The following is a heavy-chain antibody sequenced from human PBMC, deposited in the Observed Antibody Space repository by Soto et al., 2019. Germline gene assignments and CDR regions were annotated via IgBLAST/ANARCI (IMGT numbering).Heavy chain of an antibody. J-gene: IGHJ4*02. CDR2: ISAYNGNT. V-gene: IGHV1-18*01. CDR1: GYTFTSYG. CDR3: ARVLWELLRGQFYY. D-gene: IGHD1-26*01. Sequence: QVQLVQSGAEVKKPGASVKVSCKASGYTFTSYGIRWVRQAPGQGREWMGWISAYNGNTNYSQTLQGRVTMTTDTSTRIPYMELRSLRSADTAVYCGARVLWELLRGQFYYWGQGTLVTGFS.